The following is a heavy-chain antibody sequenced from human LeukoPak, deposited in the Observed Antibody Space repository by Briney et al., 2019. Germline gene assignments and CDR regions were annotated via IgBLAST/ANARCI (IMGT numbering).Heavy chain of an antibody. CDR1: GFTFSSYA. D-gene: IGHD3-10*01. CDR2: ISSSSSYI. V-gene: IGHV3-21*04. Sequence: GGSLRLSCAASGFTFSSYAMHWVRQAPGKGLEWVSSISSSSSYIYYADSVKGRFTISRDNVKNSLYLQMNSLRAEDTAVYYCARDGSYSGSGSPSYYWGQGTLVTVSS. CDR3: ARDGSYSGSGSPSYY. J-gene: IGHJ4*02.